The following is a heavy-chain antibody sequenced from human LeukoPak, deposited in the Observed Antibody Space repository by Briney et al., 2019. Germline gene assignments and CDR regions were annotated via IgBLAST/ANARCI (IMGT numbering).Heavy chain of an antibody. CDR2: ISAYNGNT. CDR3: ARDRGVRYCSSTSCSGGGDY. CDR1: GYTFTSYG. J-gene: IGHJ4*02. V-gene: IGHV1-18*01. D-gene: IGHD2-2*01. Sequence: ASVKVSCKASGYTFTSYGISWVRQAPGQGLEWMGWISAYNGNTNHAQKLQGRVTMTTDTSTSTAYMELRSLRSDDTAVYYCARDRGVRYCSSTSCSGGGDYWGQGTLVTVSS.